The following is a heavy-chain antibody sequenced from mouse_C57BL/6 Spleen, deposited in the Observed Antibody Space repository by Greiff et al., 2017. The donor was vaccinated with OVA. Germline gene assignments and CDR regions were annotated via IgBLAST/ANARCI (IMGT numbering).Heavy chain of an antibody. CDR3: ARDWHFDV. Sequence: DVMLVESGGGLVKPGGSLKLSCAAFGFTFSSYAMSWVRQTPEKRLEWVATISDGGSYTYYPDNVKGRFTISRDNAKNNLYLQMSHLKSEDTAMYYCARDWHFDVWGTGTTVTVSS. CDR2: ISDGGSYT. CDR1: GFTFSSYA. V-gene: IGHV5-4*01. J-gene: IGHJ1*03.